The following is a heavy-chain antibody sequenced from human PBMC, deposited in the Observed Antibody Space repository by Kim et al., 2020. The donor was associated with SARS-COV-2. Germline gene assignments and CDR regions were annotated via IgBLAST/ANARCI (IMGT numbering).Heavy chain of an antibody. Sequence: SETLSLTCSVSGGSIEKYSWNWIRQSPGKGLEWIGFIYYSGSTNYNPSLKSRLTISVDTSKNQFSLKLSSVTAADTAVYYCARVKGPVAGYYYYAMDVWGQGTTVTVSS. V-gene: IGHV4-59*01. CDR2: IYYSGST. J-gene: IGHJ6*02. CDR3: ARVKGPVAGYYYYAMDV. CDR1: GGSIEKYS. D-gene: IGHD6-19*01.